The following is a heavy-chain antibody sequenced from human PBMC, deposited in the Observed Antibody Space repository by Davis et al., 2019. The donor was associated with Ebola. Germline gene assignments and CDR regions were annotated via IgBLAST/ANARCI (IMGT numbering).Heavy chain of an antibody. D-gene: IGHD3-10*01. V-gene: IGHV4-59*01. J-gene: IGHJ4*02. CDR1: GGSINNYF. Sequence: SETLSLTCTVSGGSINNYFWSWIRQPPGKGLEWIGYIYHSGSTNYNPLLKSRVTMSVDTSKNQFSLKLNSLTAADTAVYYCASRMWFGEPGGFDYWGQGTLVTVSS. CDR3: ASRMWFGEPGGFDY. CDR2: IYHSGST.